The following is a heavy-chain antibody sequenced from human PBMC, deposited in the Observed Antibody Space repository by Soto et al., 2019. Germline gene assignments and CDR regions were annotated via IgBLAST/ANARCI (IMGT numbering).Heavy chain of an antibody. CDR3: AKDRITMVRGVLYYFDY. CDR2: ISGSGGST. V-gene: IGHV3-23*01. CDR1: GFTFSSYA. D-gene: IGHD3-10*01. J-gene: IGHJ4*02. Sequence: VGSLRLSCAASGFTFSSYAMSWVRQAPGKGLEWVSAISGSGGSTYYADSVKGRFTISRDNSKNTLYLQMNSLRAEDTAVYYCAKDRITMVRGVLYYFDYWGQGTLVTVSS.